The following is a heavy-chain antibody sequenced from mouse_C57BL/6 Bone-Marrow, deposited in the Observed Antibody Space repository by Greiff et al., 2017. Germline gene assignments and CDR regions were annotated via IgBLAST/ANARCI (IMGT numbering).Heavy chain of an antibody. CDR1: GYTFTSYW. Sequence: QVQLQQPGAELVKPGASVKLSCKASGYTFTSYWMHLVKQRPGQGLEWIVMIHPNSGSTNYNEKFKSKATLTVDKSSSTAYMQLSSLTSEDTAVYYCARMTWGNYGSTRDYWGQGTTLTVSS. V-gene: IGHV1-64*01. CDR2: IHPNSGST. CDR3: ARMTWGNYGSTRDY. J-gene: IGHJ2*01. D-gene: IGHD1-1*01.